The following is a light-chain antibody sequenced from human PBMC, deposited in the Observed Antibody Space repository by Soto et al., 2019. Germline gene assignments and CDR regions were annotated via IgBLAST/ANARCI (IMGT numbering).Light chain of an antibody. V-gene: IGKV3-15*01. J-gene: IGKJ5*01. Sequence: IVMTQSPVTLSVSPGERATLSCRASQSVSSNLAWYQQKPGQAPSLLIYGAFTRATGIPARFSGSVSGTEFTLTISSLQSEDFAVYYCQQYNEWPPFTFGQGTRLEIK. CDR3: QQYNEWPPFT. CDR1: QSVSSN. CDR2: GAF.